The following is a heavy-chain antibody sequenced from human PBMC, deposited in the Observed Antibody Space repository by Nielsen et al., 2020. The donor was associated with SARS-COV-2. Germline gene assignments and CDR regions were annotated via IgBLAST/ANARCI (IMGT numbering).Heavy chain of an antibody. CDR2: ISYDGSNK. CDR3: ARDKVRGFDY. Sequence: GESLKISCAASGFTFSSYGMHWVRQAPGKGLEWVAVISYDGSNKYYADSVKGRFTISRDNSKNTLYLQMNSLRAEDTAVYYCARDKVRGFDYWGQGTLVTVSS. J-gene: IGHJ4*02. CDR1: GFTFSSYG. D-gene: IGHD4-11*01. V-gene: IGHV3-30*03.